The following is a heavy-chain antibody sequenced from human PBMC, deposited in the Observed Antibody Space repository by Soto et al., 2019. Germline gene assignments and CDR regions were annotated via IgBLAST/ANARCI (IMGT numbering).Heavy chain of an antibody. CDR2: IYYSGST. V-gene: IGHV4-59*08. CDR1: GGSISSYY. J-gene: IGHJ4*02. D-gene: IGHD6-6*01. Sequence: SETLSLTCTVSGGSISSYYWSWIRQPPGKGLEWIGYIYYSGSTNYNPSLKSRVTISVDTSKNQFSLKLSSVTAADTAVYYCARQRSIAARPFDDWGQGTLVTVSS. CDR3: ARQRSIAARPFDD.